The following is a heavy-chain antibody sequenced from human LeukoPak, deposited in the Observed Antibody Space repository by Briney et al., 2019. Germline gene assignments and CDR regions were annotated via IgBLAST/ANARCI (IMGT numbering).Heavy chain of an antibody. CDR1: GFTFSSYG. V-gene: IGHV3-66*01. D-gene: IGHD3-22*01. CDR2: IFSGGTI. CDR3: AREDYADSSGYYSSGEY. Sequence: GGSLRLSCAASGFTFSSYGMHWVRQAPGKGLEWVSVIFSGGTIYYADAVKGRFTISKDNSKNTLYLQMNSLRTEDTAVYYCAREDYADSSGYYSSGEYWGQGTLVTVSS. J-gene: IGHJ4*02.